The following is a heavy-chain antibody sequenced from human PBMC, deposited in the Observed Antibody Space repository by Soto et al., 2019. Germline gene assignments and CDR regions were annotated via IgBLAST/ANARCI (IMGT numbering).Heavy chain of an antibody. CDR1: GDSVSSNSAA. CDR2: TYYRSKWYN. CDR3: ARDVTYSSSPGYYYGMDV. D-gene: IGHD6-6*01. J-gene: IGHJ6*02. V-gene: IGHV6-1*01. Sequence: SQTLSLTCAISGDSVSSNSAAWNWIRQSPSRGLEWLGRTYYRSKWYNDYAVSVKSRITINPDTSKNQFSLQLNSVTPEDTAVYYCARDVTYSSSPGYYYGMDVWGQGTTVTVSS.